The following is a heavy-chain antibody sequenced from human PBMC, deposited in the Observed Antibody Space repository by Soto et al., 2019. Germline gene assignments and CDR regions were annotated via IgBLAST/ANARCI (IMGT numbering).Heavy chain of an antibody. J-gene: IGHJ6*02. CDR3: ARDPHVYCYYGMDV. V-gene: IGHV3-7*03. Sequence: PGGSLRLSCAASGFTFSSYWMSWVRQAPGKGLEWVANIKQDGSEKYYVDSVKGRFTISRDNAKNSLYLQMNSLRAEDTAVYYCARDPHVYCYYGMDVWGQGTTVTV. CDR1: GFTFSSYW. CDR2: IKQDGSEK.